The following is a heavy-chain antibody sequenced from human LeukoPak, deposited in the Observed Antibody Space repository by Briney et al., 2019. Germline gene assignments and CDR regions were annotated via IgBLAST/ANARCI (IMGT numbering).Heavy chain of an antibody. Sequence: AETLSLTCTVSGVSVSSVSYYWRWIPQPPGRGVGWIGYIYYSGSTPYNPSLKSRVTISVHTSKNQFSLKLSSVTAADTAVYYCARVLITMVRGVISYYYYGMDVWGKGTTVTVSS. J-gene: IGHJ6*04. CDR3: ARVLITMVRGVISYYYYGMDV. CDR1: GVSVSSVSYY. CDR2: IYYSGST. V-gene: IGHV4-61*01. D-gene: IGHD3-10*01.